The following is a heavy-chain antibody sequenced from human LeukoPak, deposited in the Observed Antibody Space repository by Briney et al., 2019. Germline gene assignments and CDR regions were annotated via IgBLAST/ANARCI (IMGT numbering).Heavy chain of an antibody. CDR3: ARDGLAVAVNSYYYYYMDV. J-gene: IGHJ6*03. V-gene: IGHV3-7*01. D-gene: IGHD6-19*01. CDR1: GFSLSSHW. Sequence: GGSLRLSCAASGFSLSSHWMTWVRQAPGKGLEWVANINQDGSEKYYIDPVKGRFTISRDNAKSSLYLQMNSLRGDDTAVYYCARDGLAVAVNSYYYYYMDVWGKGTTVTVSS. CDR2: INQDGSEK.